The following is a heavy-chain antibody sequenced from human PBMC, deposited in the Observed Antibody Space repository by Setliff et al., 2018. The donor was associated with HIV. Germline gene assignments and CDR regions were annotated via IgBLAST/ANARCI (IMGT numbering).Heavy chain of an antibody. V-gene: IGHV3-21*06. D-gene: IGHD1-1*01. CDR1: GFSVSDYW. Sequence: GGSLRLSCVASGFSVSDYWMIWIRQAPGKALEWVSSISPNSSQIYYADSVKDRFTISRDNVKNSLTLHMTSLRVDDSAVYYCANNWNCADWGPGTLVTVSS. CDR2: ISPNSSQI. J-gene: IGHJ4*02. CDR3: ANNWNCAD.